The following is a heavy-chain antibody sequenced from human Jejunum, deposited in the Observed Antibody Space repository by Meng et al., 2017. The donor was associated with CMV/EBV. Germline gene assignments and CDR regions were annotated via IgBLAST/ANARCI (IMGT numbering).Heavy chain of an antibody. V-gene: IGHV3-30*04. J-gene: IGHJ6*02. CDR1: FTFKKYS. CDR3: AKDSCGDVCFYRMDL. CDR2: ISHDGSNN. Sequence: FTFKKYSMNWVRQAPGKGLEWVAVISHDGSNNNYADSVKGRFTVSRDNSANILYLQMNSVRPEDTAVYYCAKDSCGDVCFYRMDLWGQGTTVTVSS. D-gene: IGHD2-8*02.